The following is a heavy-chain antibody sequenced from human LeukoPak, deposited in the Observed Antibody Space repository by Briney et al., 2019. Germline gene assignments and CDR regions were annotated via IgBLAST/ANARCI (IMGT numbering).Heavy chain of an antibody. V-gene: IGHV3-74*01. CDR2: INSDGSST. J-gene: IGHJ6*02. CDR3: ARDSPYYDILTGYYHYYYGMDV. D-gene: IGHD3-9*01. CDR1: GFTFSSYS. Sequence: GGSLRLSCAASGFTFSSYSMNWVRQAPGKGLVWVSRINSDGSSTSYADSVKGRFTISRDNAKNTLYLQMNSLRAEDTAVYYCARDSPYYDILTGYYHYYYGMDVWGQGTTVTVSS.